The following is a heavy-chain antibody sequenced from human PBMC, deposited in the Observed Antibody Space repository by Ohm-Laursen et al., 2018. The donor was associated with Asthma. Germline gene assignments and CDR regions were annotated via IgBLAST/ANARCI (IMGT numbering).Heavy chain of an antibody. D-gene: IGHD6-13*01. CDR1: GFTFSRYA. CDR2: ISDSGGST. CDR3: AKGGSSSWCEMDV. Sequence: SLRLSCSASGFTFSRYAISWVRQAPGKGLEWVSTISDSGGSTYYADSVKGRFTISRDNSKNTLYLQMNSLRAEDTAVYYCAKGGSSSWCEMDVWGQGTTVTVSS. V-gene: IGHV3-23*01. J-gene: IGHJ6*02.